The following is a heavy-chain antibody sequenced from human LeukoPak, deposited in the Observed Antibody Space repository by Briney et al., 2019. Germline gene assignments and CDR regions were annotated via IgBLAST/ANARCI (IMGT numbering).Heavy chain of an antibody. CDR3: ARTPVVGELSHAFDI. CDR1: GYSISSGYY. CDR2: IYHSGST. Sequence: SETLSLTCTVSGYSISSGYYWGWIRQPPGKGLEWIGSIYHSGSTYYNPSLKSRVTISVDTSKNQFSLKLSSVTAADTAVYYCARTPVVGELSHAFDIWGQGTMVTVSS. V-gene: IGHV4-38-2*02. J-gene: IGHJ3*02. D-gene: IGHD3-16*02.